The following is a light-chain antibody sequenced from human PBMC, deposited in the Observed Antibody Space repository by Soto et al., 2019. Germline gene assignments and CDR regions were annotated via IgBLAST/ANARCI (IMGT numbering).Light chain of an antibody. CDR2: EVA. Sequence: QSALTQPASVSGSPGQSITISCTGTSTDPATYDLVSWYQQHPGKAPQLIIYEVAKRPSGVSARFSGSRSDNTASLTISGLRPEDEADYYCSSFAPSDTRVFGGGTKLTVL. V-gene: IGLV2-14*02. J-gene: IGLJ2*01. CDR1: STDPATYDL. CDR3: SSFAPSDTRV.